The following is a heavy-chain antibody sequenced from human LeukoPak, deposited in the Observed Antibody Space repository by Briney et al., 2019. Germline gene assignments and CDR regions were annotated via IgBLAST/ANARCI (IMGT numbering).Heavy chain of an antibody. CDR2: ISSSSSSI. J-gene: IGHJ4*02. Sequence: GGSLRLSCAGSGFTFSIYGMDWVRQAPGKGLEWISYISSSSSSIDYADSVKGRFTISRDNAKNSVFLQMNSLRVEDTAVYYCARGGAARPDYWGQGTLVTVSS. V-gene: IGHV3-48*01. D-gene: IGHD6-6*01. CDR1: GFTFSIYG. CDR3: ARGGAARPDY.